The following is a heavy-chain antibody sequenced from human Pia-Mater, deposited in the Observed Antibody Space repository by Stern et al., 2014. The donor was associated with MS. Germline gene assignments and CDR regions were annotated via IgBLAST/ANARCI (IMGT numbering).Heavy chain of an antibody. J-gene: IGHJ4*02. V-gene: IGHV5-51*01. CDR2: IYPGDSET. CDR3: ARQTTAWASDV. D-gene: IGHD1-14*01. CDR1: GFKFSIYW. Sequence: EDQLVESGAELIRPGESLKISCKGSGFKFSIYWIAWVRQMPGKGLEWMGIIYPGDSETRYSPSFQGQVTMSADKSTSTAYLQWSSLNASDTAMYFCARQTTAWASDVWGQGTLVTVYS.